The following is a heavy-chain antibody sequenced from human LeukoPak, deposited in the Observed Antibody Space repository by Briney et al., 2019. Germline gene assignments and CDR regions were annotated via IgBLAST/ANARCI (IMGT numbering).Heavy chain of an antibody. V-gene: IGHV4-59*01. CDR2: IYYSGST. D-gene: IGHD3-22*01. CDR3: ARVKWLDAFDI. CDR1: GGSISSYY. J-gene: IGHJ3*02. Sequence: SETLSLTCTVSGGSISSYYWSWIRQPPGKGLEWIGYIYYSGSTNYNPSLKSRVTISVDTSKNQFSLKLSSVTAADTAVYYCARVKWLDAFDIWGQGTMVTVSS.